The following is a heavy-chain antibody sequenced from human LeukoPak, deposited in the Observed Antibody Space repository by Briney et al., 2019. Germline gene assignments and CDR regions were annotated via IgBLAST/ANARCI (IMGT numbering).Heavy chain of an antibody. CDR2: TYYRSKWYN. Sequence: SQTLSLTCAISGDSVSSNSAAWNWIRQSPSRGLEWLGRTYYRSKWYNDYAVSVKSRITINPGTSKNQFSLQLNSVTPEDTAVYYCARARYSSGLKYYYYYGMDVWGQGTTVTVSS. D-gene: IGHD6-19*01. CDR1: GDSVSSNSAA. J-gene: IGHJ6*02. V-gene: IGHV6-1*01. CDR3: ARARYSSGLKYYYYYGMDV.